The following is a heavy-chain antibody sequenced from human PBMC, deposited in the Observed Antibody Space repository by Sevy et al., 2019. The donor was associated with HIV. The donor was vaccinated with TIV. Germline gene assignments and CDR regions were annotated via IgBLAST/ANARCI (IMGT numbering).Heavy chain of an antibody. CDR3: AKDRCSSTSCYMDV. J-gene: IGHJ6*03. V-gene: IGHV3-30*18. Sequence: GGSLRLSCAASGFTFSSYGMHRVRQAPGKGLEWVAVISYDGSNKYYADSVKGRFTISRDNSKNTLYLQMNSLRAEDTAVYYCAKDRCSSTSCYMDVWGQGTTVTVSS. CDR2: ISYDGSNK. D-gene: IGHD2-2*01. CDR1: GFTFSSYG.